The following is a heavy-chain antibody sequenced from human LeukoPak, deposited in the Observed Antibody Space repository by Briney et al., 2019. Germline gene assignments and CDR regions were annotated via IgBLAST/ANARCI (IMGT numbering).Heavy chain of an antibody. CDR2: ISNDGSNR. J-gene: IGHJ5*02. D-gene: IGHD5-24*01. V-gene: IGHV3-30-3*01. CDR3: ARDFGRDGYNYGGKNWFDP. Sequence: GRSLRLSCAASGFTFSSYPMQWVRQAPGKGLEWVAVISNDGSNRYYADSVKGRFTISGDNSKNTLYLQMNSLRAEDTALYYCARDFGRDGYNYGGKNWFDPWGQGTLVTVSS. CDR1: GFTFSSYP.